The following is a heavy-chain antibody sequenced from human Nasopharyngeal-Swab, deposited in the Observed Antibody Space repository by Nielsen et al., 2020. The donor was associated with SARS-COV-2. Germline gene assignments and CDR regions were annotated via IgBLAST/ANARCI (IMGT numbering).Heavy chain of an antibody. Sequence: ESLKISCAASGFTFSGYWMSWVRQVPGKGPEWVANIKQDASEMYYVDSVKGLFTISRDNAKSSLFLQMNSLRAEDTAVYFCARGRPLGGYYFGYFDYWGQGTLVTVSS. CDR1: GFTFSGYW. J-gene: IGHJ4*02. CDR2: IKQDASEM. D-gene: IGHD3-3*01. CDR3: ARGRPLGGYYFGYFDY. V-gene: IGHV3-7*01.